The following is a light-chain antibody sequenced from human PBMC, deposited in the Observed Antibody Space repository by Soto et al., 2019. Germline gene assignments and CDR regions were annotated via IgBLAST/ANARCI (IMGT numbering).Light chain of an antibody. CDR3: QQYGSPPWT. Sequence: EILLTQSPCTLTLSAGEGATLSCGASQSVASSNLAWYQQKPGQAPSLLIYGASSRATGIPDRFSGSGSGTDFTLTISRLEHEDFAVYYCQQYGSPPWTFGQGTKV. CDR1: QSVASSN. V-gene: IGKV3-20*01. CDR2: GAS. J-gene: IGKJ1*01.